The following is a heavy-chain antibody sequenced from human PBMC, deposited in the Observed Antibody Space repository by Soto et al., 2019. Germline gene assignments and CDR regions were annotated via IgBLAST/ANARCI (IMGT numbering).Heavy chain of an antibody. CDR1: GFTFDDYA. Sequence: DVQLVESGGGLVQPGRSLRLSCAASGFTFDDYAMHWVRQAPGKGLEWVSGISWNSGSIGYADSVKGRFTISRDNAKNSLYLQMNSLRAEDTALYYCAKDIRVGSGWYIFDYWGQGTLVTVSS. CDR3: AKDIRVGSGWYIFDY. J-gene: IGHJ4*02. V-gene: IGHV3-9*01. D-gene: IGHD6-19*01. CDR2: ISWNSGSI.